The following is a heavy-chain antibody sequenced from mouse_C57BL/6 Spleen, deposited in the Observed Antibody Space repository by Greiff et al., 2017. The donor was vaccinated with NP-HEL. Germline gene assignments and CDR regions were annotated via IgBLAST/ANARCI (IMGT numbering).Heavy chain of an antibody. Sequence: LVESGAELVKPGASVKISCKASGYAFSSYWMNWVKQRPGKGLEWIGQIYPGDGDTNYNGTFKGKATLTADKSSSTAYMQLSRLTSEDSAVYFCARGDYDYDGYAMDYWGKGTSVTVSS. D-gene: IGHD2-4*01. V-gene: IGHV1-80*01. CDR2: IYPGDGDT. CDR3: ARGDYDYDGYAMDY. J-gene: IGHJ4*01. CDR1: GYAFSSYW.